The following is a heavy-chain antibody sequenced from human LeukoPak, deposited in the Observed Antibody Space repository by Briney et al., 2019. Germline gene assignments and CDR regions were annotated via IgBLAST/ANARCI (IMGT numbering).Heavy chain of an antibody. CDR1: GFTFSGSA. J-gene: IGHJ6*02. CDR2: IRSKANSYAT. Sequence: PGGSLRLSCAASGFTFSGSAMHWVRQASGKGLEWVGRIRSKANSYATAYAASVKGRFTISRDDSKNTAYLQMNSLKTEDTAVYYCTSLYSGSYYYYYGMDVWGQGTTVTVSS. D-gene: IGHD1-26*01. V-gene: IGHV3-73*01. CDR3: TSLYSGSYYYYYGMDV.